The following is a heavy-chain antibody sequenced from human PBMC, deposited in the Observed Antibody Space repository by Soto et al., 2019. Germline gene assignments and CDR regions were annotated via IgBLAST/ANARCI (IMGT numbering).Heavy chain of an antibody. V-gene: IGHV4-59*01. CDR2: IHYSGTT. J-gene: IGHJ6*02. CDR3: ARGYSTIFGVVTPGYYYYGMDV. D-gene: IGHD3-3*01. Sequence: KPSETLSLTGTVSATSSSSYYWSWIRQPPGKGLEWIANIHYSGTTNYNPSLASRVTLSVDTSKNQFSLKLSSVTAADTAVYYCARGYSTIFGVVTPGYYYYGMDVWGQGTTVTVSS. CDR1: ATSSSSYY.